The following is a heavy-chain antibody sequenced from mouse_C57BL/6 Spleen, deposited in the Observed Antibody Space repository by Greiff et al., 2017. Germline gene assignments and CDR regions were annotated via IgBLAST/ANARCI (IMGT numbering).Heavy chain of an antibody. CDR2: IYPGSGST. CDR1: GYTFTSYW. Sequence: QVQLQQPGAELVKPGASVKMSCKASGYTFTSYWITWVKQRPGQGLEWIGDIYPGSGSTNYNEKFKSKATLTVDTSSSTAYMQLSILTSEDAAVYDCARGDGYYGGYFDVWGTGTTVTVSS. CDR3: ARGDGYYGGYFDV. V-gene: IGHV1-55*01. D-gene: IGHD2-3*01. J-gene: IGHJ1*03.